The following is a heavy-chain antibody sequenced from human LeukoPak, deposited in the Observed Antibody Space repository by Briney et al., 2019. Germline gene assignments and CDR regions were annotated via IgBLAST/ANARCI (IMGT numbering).Heavy chain of an antibody. J-gene: IGHJ4*02. CDR1: GFTFSVYW. D-gene: IGHD6-13*01. Sequence: GESLRLSCAASGFTFSVYWMSWVRQPPGRGLELVANIKNDGSEKYYVDSVKGRFTISRDNAKNSLYLQMNSLRAEDTAVYYCARVGTAEGTLEDYGGQGTLVTVSS. V-gene: IGHV3-7*01. CDR3: ARVGTAEGTLEDY. CDR2: IKNDGSEK.